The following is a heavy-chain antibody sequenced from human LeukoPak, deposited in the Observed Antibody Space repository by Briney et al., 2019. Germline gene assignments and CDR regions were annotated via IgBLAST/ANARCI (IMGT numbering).Heavy chain of an antibody. Sequence: SVKVSCKTSGGTLSRYAISWVRQAPGQGLEWMGGIIPIFGTANYAQKFQGRVTITADKSTSTAYMELRSLRSDDTAVYYCARGSTARYYYDSSGYYRGAVDYWGQGTLVTISS. D-gene: IGHD3-22*01. V-gene: IGHV1-69*06. CDR3: ARGSTARYYYDSSGYYRGAVDY. J-gene: IGHJ4*02. CDR1: GGTLSRYA. CDR2: IIPIFGTA.